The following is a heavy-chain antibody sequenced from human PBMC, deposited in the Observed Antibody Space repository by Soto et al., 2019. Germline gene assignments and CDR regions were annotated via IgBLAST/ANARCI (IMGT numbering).Heavy chain of an antibody. J-gene: IGHJ4*02. D-gene: IGHD5-12*01. CDR1: GGTFSSYA. CDR2: IIPIFGTA. CDR3: ARDGYSGYDVLDY. V-gene: IGHV1-69*01. Sequence: QVQLVQSGAEVKKPGSSVKVSCKASGGTFSSYAISWVRQAPGQGLEWMGGIIPIFGTANYAQKFQGRVTITADESTSKAYWEQSSLRSEDTGVYYCARDGYSGYDVLDYWGQGTLVTGST.